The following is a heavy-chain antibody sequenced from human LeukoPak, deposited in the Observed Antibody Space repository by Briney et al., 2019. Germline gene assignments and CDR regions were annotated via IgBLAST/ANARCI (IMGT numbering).Heavy chain of an antibody. CDR3: ARDPGSGSYHYYFDC. Sequence: PGGSLRLACAASGFTFSSYAMHWVRQAPGKLLECVSAISSNVGSTYYANSVKGRFTLSRDNSKHTLYLQMGSLSAEDMAVYYCARDPGSGSYHYYFDCWGQGTLVTVSS. J-gene: IGHJ4*02. D-gene: IGHD1-26*01. CDR2: ISSNVGST. CDR1: GFTFSSYA. V-gene: IGHV3-64*01.